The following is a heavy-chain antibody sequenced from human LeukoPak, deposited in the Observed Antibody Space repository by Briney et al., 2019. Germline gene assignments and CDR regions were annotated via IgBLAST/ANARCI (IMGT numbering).Heavy chain of an antibody. J-gene: IGHJ4*02. D-gene: IGHD1-26*01. V-gene: IGHV4-34*01. CDR1: GGSFSGYY. CDR2: INHSGST. CDR3: ARNGRGIVGATDDY. Sequence: SETLSLTCAVYGGSFSGYYWSWIRQPPGKGLEWIGEINHSGSTNYNPSLKSRVTISVDTSKNQFSLKLSSVTAADTAVYYCARNGRGIVGATDDYWGQGTLVTVSS.